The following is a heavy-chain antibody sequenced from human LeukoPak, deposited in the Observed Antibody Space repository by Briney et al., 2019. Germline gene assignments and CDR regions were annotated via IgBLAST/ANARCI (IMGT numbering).Heavy chain of an antibody. CDR3: AKDLRSRVLRYFDWFPSDY. D-gene: IGHD3-9*01. CDR1: GFTFSSYG. CDR2: ISYDGSNK. Sequence: GRSLRLSCAASGFTFSSYGTHWVRQAPGKGLEWVAVISYDGSNKYYADSVKGRFTISRDNSKNTLYLQMNSLRAEDTAVYYCAKDLRSRVLRYFDWFPSDYWGQGTLVTFSS. J-gene: IGHJ4*02. V-gene: IGHV3-30*18.